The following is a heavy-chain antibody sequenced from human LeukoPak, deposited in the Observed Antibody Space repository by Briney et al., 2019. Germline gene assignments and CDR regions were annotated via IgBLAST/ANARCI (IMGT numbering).Heavy chain of an antibody. V-gene: IGHV4-31*03. J-gene: IGHJ5*02. Sequence: PSQTLSLTCTVSGGSISSGGYYWSWIRQHPGKGLEWIGYIYYSGSTYYNPSLKSRVTISVDTSKNRFSLKLSSVTAADTAVYYCARYTYGGNSNWSDPWGQGTLVTVSS. CDR2: IYYSGST. D-gene: IGHD4-23*01. CDR3: ARYTYGGNSNWSDP. CDR1: GGSISSGGYY.